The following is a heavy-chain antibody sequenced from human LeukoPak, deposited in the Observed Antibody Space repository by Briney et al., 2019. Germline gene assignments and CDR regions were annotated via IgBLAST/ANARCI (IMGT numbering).Heavy chain of an antibody. J-gene: IGHJ4*02. CDR3: AKSHPESQTTVGN. V-gene: IGHV3-33*06. CDR1: GVTFNTYG. Sequence: GGSLGLSCAASGVTFNTYGMHWCRQAPGKGQEGRVVVWSDGSNRFYTDSVEGRFTISRDNSKNALYLQMNSLRAEDTAVYYCAKSHPESQTTVGNWGQGTLVSVS. D-gene: IGHD1-14*01. CDR2: VWSDGSNR.